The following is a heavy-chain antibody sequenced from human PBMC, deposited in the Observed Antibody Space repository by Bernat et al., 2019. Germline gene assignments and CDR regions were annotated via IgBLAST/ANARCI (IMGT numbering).Heavy chain of an antibody. CDR1: GFTFSSYS. D-gene: IGHD2-15*01. J-gene: IGHJ4*02. CDR3: ARVWGDYCSGASCHPI. Sequence: VQLVESGGGVVQPGRSLRLSCAASGFTFSSYSMNWVRQAPGKGLEWVSYISSSSSTMYYPDSVKGRFTVSRDNAKNSLYLQMNSLRAEDTAVYYCARVWGDYCSGASCHPIWGQGTLVTVSS. V-gene: IGHV3-48*01. CDR2: ISSSSSTM.